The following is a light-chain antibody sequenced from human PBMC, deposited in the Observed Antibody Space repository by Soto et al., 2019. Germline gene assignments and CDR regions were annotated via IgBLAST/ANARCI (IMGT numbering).Light chain of an antibody. V-gene: IGKV1-39*01. CDR3: QQSYSTPPYT. Sequence: DIQMTQSPSSLSASVGDRVTITCRASQSISSYLNWYQQKPGKAPKLLIYAASSLQSGVPSRFSGSGSGTAFTLTISSLQPEDVATYYCQQSYSTPPYTFGQGTKLEIK. CDR1: QSISSY. CDR2: AAS. J-gene: IGKJ2*01.